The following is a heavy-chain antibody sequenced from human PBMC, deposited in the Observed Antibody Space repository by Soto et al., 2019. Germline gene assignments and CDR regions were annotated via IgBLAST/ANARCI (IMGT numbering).Heavy chain of an antibody. J-gene: IGHJ4*02. CDR1: GFTFSGFA. Sequence: GGSLRLSCAASGFTFSGFAIHWVRQAPGKGLEWVAVIIYDGSKKYYAESVKGRFTISRDNSKNTLYLQMNSLRAEDTAVYYCARANYGDYFDYWGQGTLVTVSS. CDR3: ARANYGDYFDY. V-gene: IGHV3-30-3*01. D-gene: IGHD4-17*01. CDR2: IIYDGSKK.